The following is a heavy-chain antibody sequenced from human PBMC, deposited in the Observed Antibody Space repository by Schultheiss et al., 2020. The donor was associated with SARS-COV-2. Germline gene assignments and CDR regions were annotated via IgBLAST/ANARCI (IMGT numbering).Heavy chain of an antibody. Sequence: SGPTLVKPTQTLTLTCTFSCFSLSGSGMSVTWVRQPPGKALEWLALIAWDDDEYYSTSLKTRLSISKDTSKNQVVLTMTNMDPVDTATYYCARMAGRDAFDIWGQGTMVTVS. V-gene: IGHV2-70*20. CDR1: CFSLSGSGMS. J-gene: IGHJ3*02. CDR3: ARMAGRDAFDI. CDR2: IAWDDDE.